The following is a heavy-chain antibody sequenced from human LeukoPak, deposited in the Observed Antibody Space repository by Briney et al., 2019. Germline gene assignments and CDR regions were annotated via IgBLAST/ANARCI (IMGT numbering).Heavy chain of an antibody. Sequence: SETLSLTCTVSGGSISPYYWSWIRQPPGEGLEWIGYVDFNGGTDYNPSLKSRVTISVDTSNNQFSLRLSSVTAADTAVYYCARQEGYTLTTTYYYYYMDVWGKGTTVTVSS. CDR1: GGSISPYY. CDR2: VDFNGGT. V-gene: IGHV4-59*08. CDR3: ARQEGYTLTTTYYYYYMDV. J-gene: IGHJ6*03. D-gene: IGHD4-11*01.